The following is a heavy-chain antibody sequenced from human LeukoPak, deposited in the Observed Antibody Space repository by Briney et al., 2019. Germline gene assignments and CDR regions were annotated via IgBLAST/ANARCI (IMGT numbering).Heavy chain of an antibody. Sequence: ASVKVSCKASGYTFTSYYMHWVRQAPGQGLESMGIINPSGGSTSYAQKFLGRVTMTRDTSTSTVYMELSSLRSEDTAVYYCARGDYITMIGGEYFQHWGQGTLVTVSS. CDR1: GYTFTSYY. D-gene: IGHD3-22*01. J-gene: IGHJ1*01. CDR3: ARGDYITMIGGEYFQH. V-gene: IGHV1-46*01. CDR2: INPSGGST.